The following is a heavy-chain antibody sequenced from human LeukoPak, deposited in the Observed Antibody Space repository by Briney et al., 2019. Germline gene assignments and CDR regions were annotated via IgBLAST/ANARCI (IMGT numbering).Heavy chain of an antibody. V-gene: IGHV3-7*01. CDR2: IKQDGSEK. CDR1: GFTFSSYW. J-gene: IGHJ5*02. Sequence: PGGSLRLSCAASGFTFSSYWMSWVRQAPGKGLEWVANIKQDGSEKYYVDSVKGRFTISRDNAKNSLYLQMNSLRAEDTAVYYCAREPHPVVRWKVNWFDPWGQGTLVTVSS. D-gene: IGHD3-22*01. CDR3: AREPHPVVRWKVNWFDP.